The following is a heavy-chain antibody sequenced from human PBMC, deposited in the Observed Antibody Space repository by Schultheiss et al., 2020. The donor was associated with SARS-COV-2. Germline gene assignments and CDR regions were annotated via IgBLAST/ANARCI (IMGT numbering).Heavy chain of an antibody. CDR2: INHSGST. Sequence: SETLSLTCAVYGGSFSDYFWSWIRQPPGKGLEWIGEINHSGSTNYNPSLKSRVTISVDTSKNQFSLKLSSVTAADTAVYYCARHGQQLVRVFDPWGQGTLVTVSS. D-gene: IGHD6-13*01. CDR1: GGSFSDYF. CDR3: ARHGQQLVRVFDP. V-gene: IGHV4-34*01. J-gene: IGHJ5*02.